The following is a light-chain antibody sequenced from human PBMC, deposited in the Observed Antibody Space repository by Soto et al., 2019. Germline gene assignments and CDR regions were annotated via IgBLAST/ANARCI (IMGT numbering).Light chain of an antibody. J-gene: IGKJ4*01. CDR3: QQYGVSPT. CDR1: QSVTRDY. V-gene: IGKV3-20*01. CDR2: GAS. Sequence: EIVLTQSPGTLSLSPVERATLSCMASQSVTRDYLAWYQQKPGQAPRLLIYGASSRATGIPDGFSGSGSGTDFTLTISRLEPEDFAVYYCQQYGVSPTFGGGTKVDIK.